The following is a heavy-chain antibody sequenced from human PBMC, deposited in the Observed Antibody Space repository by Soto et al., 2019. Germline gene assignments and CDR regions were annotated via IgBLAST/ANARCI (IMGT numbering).Heavy chain of an antibody. Sequence: SVKISCQASGDTLNRHTLSWVRQDPGQGLERMGENIPTFNARTYAQEFQGRVTISADKSTKTGYMELSSLTSEDTAVYFCARSSTTYYYQSSPYWPDKELDIWGQGTLVTVSS. CDR2: NIPTFNAR. V-gene: IGHV1-69*06. D-gene: IGHD3-22*01. J-gene: IGHJ4*02. CDR1: GDTLNRHT. CDR3: ARSSTTYYYQSSPYWPDKELDI.